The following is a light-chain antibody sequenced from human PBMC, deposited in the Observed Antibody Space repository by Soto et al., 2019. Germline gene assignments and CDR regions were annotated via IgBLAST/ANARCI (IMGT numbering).Light chain of an antibody. Sequence: EIVLTQSPATLSLSPGEGATLSCRASQSVSSSLAWYQQKPGQAPRLLIYDASNRATGIPARFSGSGSGTDFTLPISSLEPEDFAVYFCQQRSNWPPFTFGPGTKVDFK. CDR3: QQRSNWPPFT. CDR2: DAS. CDR1: QSVSSS. J-gene: IGKJ3*01. V-gene: IGKV3-11*01.